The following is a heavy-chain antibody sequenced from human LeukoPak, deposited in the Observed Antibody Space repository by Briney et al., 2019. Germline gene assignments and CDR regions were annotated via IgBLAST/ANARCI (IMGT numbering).Heavy chain of an antibody. CDR1: GFTFSNYG. Sequence: PGGSLRLSCAASGFTFSNYGMHWVRQAPGKGLEWVAVIWYGGSNKYYADSVKGRFTISRDNSKNTLYLQMNSLRAEDTAVYYCAKEKYGSYAYWGQGTLVTVSS. V-gene: IGHV3-33*06. J-gene: IGHJ4*02. D-gene: IGHD1-26*01. CDR3: AKEKYGSYAY. CDR2: IWYGGSNK.